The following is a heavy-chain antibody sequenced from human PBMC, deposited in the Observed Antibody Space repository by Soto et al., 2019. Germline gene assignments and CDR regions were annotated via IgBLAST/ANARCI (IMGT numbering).Heavy chain of an antibody. V-gene: IGHV3-30-3*01. J-gene: IGHJ4*02. CDR2: ISYDGSNK. CDR1: GFTFSSYA. D-gene: IGHD3-10*01. CDR3: ARVVGTGYYFDY. Sequence: QVQLVESGGGVVQPGRSLRLSCAASGFTFSSYAMHWVRQAPGKGLEWVAVISYDGSNKYYADSVKGRFTISRDNSKNTRYLQMNSLRAEDTAVYYCARVVGTGYYFDYWGQGTLVTVSS.